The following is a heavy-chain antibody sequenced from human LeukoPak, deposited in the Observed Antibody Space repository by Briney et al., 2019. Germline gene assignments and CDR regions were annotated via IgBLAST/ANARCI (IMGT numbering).Heavy chain of an antibody. V-gene: IGHV1-2*02. J-gene: IGHJ3*02. D-gene: IGHD2-15*01. CDR3: AKGVLLQGRGAFDI. CDR1: GYTFSVYW. Sequence: ASVKVSCKASGYTFSVYWIHWVRLVPGQGLEWMGWINPNGGGTNFAQKFQGRVTMTRDTSITTVYMELSGLNSDDTAIYYCAKGVLLQGRGAFDIWGQGTMLTVSS. CDR2: INPNGGGT.